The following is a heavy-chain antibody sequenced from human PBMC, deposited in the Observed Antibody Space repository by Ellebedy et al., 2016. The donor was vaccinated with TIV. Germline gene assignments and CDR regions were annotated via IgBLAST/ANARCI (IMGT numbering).Heavy chain of an antibody. CDR2: ISETGST. D-gene: IGHD2-15*01. V-gene: IGHV4-59*01. J-gene: IGHJ6*03. Sequence: MPSETLSLTCTVSGGSISPYYWSWVRQSPGKGLEWIGFISETGSTNYSPSLEGRVTISVDTSKNQFSLNLTSVTAADTAVYYCARRLRVLLRTDYFFYMDVWGKGTTAIVSS. CDR3: ARRLRVLLRTDYFFYMDV. CDR1: GGSISPYY.